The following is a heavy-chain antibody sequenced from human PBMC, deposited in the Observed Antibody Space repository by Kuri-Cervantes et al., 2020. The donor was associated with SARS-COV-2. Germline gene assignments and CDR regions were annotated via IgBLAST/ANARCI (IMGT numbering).Heavy chain of an antibody. CDR1: GLTVRSNY. J-gene: IGHJ6*02. CDR2: IYSGGST. CDR3: ARERYGDYVSPYQYYGMDV. Sequence: GESLKISCAASGLTVRSNYMSWVRQAPGKGLEWVSVIYSGGSTYYADYVKGRFAISRDSSKNMLYLQMNSLRAEDTAVYYCARERYGDYVSPYQYYGMDVWGQGTTVTVSS. V-gene: IGHV3-53*01. D-gene: IGHD4-17*01.